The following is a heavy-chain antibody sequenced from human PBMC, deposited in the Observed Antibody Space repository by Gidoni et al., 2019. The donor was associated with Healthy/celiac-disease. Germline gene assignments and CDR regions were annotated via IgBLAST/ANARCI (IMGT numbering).Heavy chain of an antibody. CDR2: ISSSSSYI. V-gene: IGHV3-21*01. J-gene: IGHJ4*02. CDR1: GFTFSSYS. CDR3: ARDWAPYYYDSSGTGGY. D-gene: IGHD3-22*01. Sequence: EVQLVESGGGLVKPGGSLRLSCAASGFTFSSYSMNWVRQAPGKGLEWVSSISSSSSYIYYADSVKGRFTISRDNAKNSLYLQMNSLRAEDTAVYYCARDWAPYYYDSSGTGGYWGQGTLVTVSS.